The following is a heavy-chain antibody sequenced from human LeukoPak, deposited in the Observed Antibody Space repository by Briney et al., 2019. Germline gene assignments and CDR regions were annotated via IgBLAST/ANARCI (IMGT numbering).Heavy chain of an antibody. CDR2: ISYDGSNK. Sequence: PGRSLRLSCAASGFTFSSYAMHWVRQAPGKGLEWVAVISYDGSNKYYADSVKGRFTISGDNSKNTLYLQMNSLRAEDTAVYYCARGVDTAMSLDPWGQGTLVTVSS. CDR3: ARGVDTAMSLDP. V-gene: IGHV3-30*04. D-gene: IGHD5-18*01. CDR1: GFTFSSYA. J-gene: IGHJ5*02.